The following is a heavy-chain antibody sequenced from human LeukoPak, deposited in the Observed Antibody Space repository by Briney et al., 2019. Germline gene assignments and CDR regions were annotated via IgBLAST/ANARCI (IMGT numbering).Heavy chain of an antibody. CDR3: AKDGDYGDFYFDY. J-gene: IGHJ4*02. D-gene: IGHD4-17*01. Sequence: GRSLRLSCAASGFTFDDYAMHWVRQVPGKGLEWVSGISWNSGSIGYADSVKGRFTISRDNAKNSLYLQMNSLRAEDTALYYCAKDGDYGDFYFDYWGQGTLVTVSS. CDR2: ISWNSGSI. V-gene: IGHV3-9*01. CDR1: GFTFDDYA.